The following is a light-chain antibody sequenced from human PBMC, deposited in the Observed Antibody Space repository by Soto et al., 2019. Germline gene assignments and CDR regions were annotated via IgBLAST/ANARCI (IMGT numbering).Light chain of an antibody. CDR1: SSNIGSTS. V-gene: IGLV1-47*01. Sequence: QSVLTQPPSASGTPGQRVTISCSGSSSNIGSTSVNWYQQLPGTAPKLLIYRSDQRPSGVPDRFTGSKSGTSASLAISGLRSEDEAVYYCAAWGDSLVFGGGTKLTVL. CDR2: RSD. J-gene: IGLJ2*01. CDR3: AAWGDSLV.